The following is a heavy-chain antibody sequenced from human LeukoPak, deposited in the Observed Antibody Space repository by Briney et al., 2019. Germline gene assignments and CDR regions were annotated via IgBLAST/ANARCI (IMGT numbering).Heavy chain of an antibody. J-gene: IGHJ4*02. D-gene: IGHD6-13*01. CDR2: ISAYNGNT. Sequence: ASVKVSCKASGYTFTSYGISWVRQAPGQGLEWMGWISAYNGNTNYAQKLQGRVTMTTDTSTSTAYMELRSLRSDDTAVYYCARIREDSSSRRPRGDYWAREPLSPAPQ. V-gene: IGHV1-18*01. CDR1: GYTFTSYG. CDR3: ARIREDSSSRRPRGDY.